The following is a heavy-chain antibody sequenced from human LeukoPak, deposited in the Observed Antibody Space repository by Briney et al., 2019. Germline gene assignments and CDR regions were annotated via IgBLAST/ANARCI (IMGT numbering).Heavy chain of an antibody. CDR3: ARDAFGHYGSGSQLFNY. V-gene: IGHV1-69*04. CDR2: IIPILGIA. Sequence: SVKVSCKASGGTFSSYAISWVRQAPGQGLEWMGRIIPILGIANYAQKFQGRVTITADKSTSTAYMELSSLRSEDTAVYYCARDAFGHYGSGSQLFNYWGQGTLVTVSS. J-gene: IGHJ4*02. D-gene: IGHD3-10*01. CDR1: GGTFSSYA.